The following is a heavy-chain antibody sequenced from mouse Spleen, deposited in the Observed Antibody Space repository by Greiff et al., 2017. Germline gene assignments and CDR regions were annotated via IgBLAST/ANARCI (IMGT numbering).Heavy chain of an antibody. V-gene: IGHV1-82*01. CDR2: IYPGDGDT. Sequence: QVQLQQSGPELVKPGASVKISCKASGYAFSSSWMNWVKQRPGQGLEWIGRIYPGDGDTNYNGKFKGKATLTADKSSSTAYMQLSSLTSVDSAVYFCARNYWDYFDYWGQGTTLTVSS. J-gene: IGHJ2*01. D-gene: IGHD1-1*02. CDR3: ARNYWDYFDY. CDR1: GYAFSSSW.